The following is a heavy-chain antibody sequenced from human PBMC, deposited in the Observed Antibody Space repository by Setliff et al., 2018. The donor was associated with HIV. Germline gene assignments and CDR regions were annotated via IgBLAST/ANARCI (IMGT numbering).Heavy chain of an antibody. CDR3: ARWTYYHASGSYRGKFDY. D-gene: IGHD3-10*01. V-gene: IGHV4-59*08. CDR2: IHHSVTT. Sequence: LSLTCIVSGASISYNTWSWIRQPPGKGLQWIGFIHHSVTTSYNPSLKSRVTMSVDMSNNQFSLKLRSVTAADTAVYYCARWTYYHASGSYRGKFDYWGQGTLVTVSS. CDR1: GASISYNT. J-gene: IGHJ4*02.